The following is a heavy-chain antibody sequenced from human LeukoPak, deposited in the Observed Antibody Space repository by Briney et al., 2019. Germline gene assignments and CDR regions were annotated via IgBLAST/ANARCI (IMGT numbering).Heavy chain of an antibody. CDR2: IYHSGST. CDR1: GYSISSGYY. CDR3: ARRPPWYDSSGYYLAP. V-gene: IGHV4-38-2*02. J-gene: IGHJ5*02. D-gene: IGHD3-22*01. Sequence: SETLSLTCTVSGYSISSGYYWGWIRQPPGKGLEWIGSIYHSGSTYYNPSLKSRVTISVDTSKNRFSLKLSSVTAADTAVYYCARRPPWYDSSGYYLAPWGQGTLVTVSS.